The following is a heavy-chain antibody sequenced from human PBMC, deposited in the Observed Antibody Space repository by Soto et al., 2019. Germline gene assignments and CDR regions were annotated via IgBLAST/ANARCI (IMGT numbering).Heavy chain of an antibody. J-gene: IGHJ5*02. V-gene: IGHV1-18*04. CDR1: GYTFTSYG. D-gene: IGHD3-9*01. CDR3: ARGRNYDILTGYYPVEHWFDP. CDR2: ISAYNGNT. Sequence: ASVKVSCKASGYTFTSYGISWVRQAPGQGLEWMGWISAYNGNTNYAQKLQGRVTMTTDTSTSTAYMELRSLRSDDTAVYYCARGRNYDILTGYYPVEHWFDPWGQGTLVTVSS.